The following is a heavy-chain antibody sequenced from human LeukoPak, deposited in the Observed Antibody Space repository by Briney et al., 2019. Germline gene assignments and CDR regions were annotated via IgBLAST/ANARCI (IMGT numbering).Heavy chain of an antibody. Sequence: RTSETPFPTCTGSCGSISRSSYYWGWGRPPPREGRGGVGYIYYSGSTNYNASLKSRVTISVDTSKNQFSLKLSSVTAADTAVYYCARLGDGDNLRYFDYWGQGTLVTVSS. CDR2: IYYSGST. CDR1: CGSISRSSYY. V-gene: IGHV4-61*05. D-gene: IGHD5-24*01. CDR3: ARLGDGDNLRYFDY. J-gene: IGHJ4*02.